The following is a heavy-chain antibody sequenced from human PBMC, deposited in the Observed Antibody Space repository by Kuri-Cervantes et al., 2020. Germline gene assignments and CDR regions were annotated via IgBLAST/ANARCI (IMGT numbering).Heavy chain of an antibody. CDR1: GYTFTGYY. Sequence: ASVKVSCKASGYTFTGYYMHWVRQAPGQGLEWMGWINPNSGGTNYAQKFQGRVTMTGDTSISTAYMELSRLRSDDTAVYYCARDNLDLEGRPFDPWGQGTLVTVSS. J-gene: IGHJ5*02. V-gene: IGHV1-2*02. CDR3: ARDNLDLEGRPFDP. CDR2: INPNSGGT. D-gene: IGHD1-20*01.